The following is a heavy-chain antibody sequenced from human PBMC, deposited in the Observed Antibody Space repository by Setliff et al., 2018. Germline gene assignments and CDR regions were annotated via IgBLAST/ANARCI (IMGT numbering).Heavy chain of an antibody. CDR2: IYYSGST. V-gene: IGHV4-39*07. D-gene: IGHD3-10*01. CDR3: ARVGVLWFGELLGAFDI. Sequence: PSETLSLTCTASGGSISSSSYYWGWIRQPPGKGLEWIGSIYYSGSTYYNPSLKSRVTISVDTSKNQFSLKLSSVTAADTAVYYCARVGVLWFGELLGAFDIWGQGTMVTV. CDR1: GGSISSSSYY. J-gene: IGHJ3*02.